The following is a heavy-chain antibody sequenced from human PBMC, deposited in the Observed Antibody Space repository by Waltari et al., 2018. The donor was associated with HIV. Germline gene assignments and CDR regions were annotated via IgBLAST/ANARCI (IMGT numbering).Heavy chain of an antibody. J-gene: IGHJ4*02. Sequence: QVQLVESGGGVVQPGRSLRLSCATSGFTLSSYGMHWVRQAPGKGLEWVTVIGYDGSKEYYADSVKGRFTISRDNSKNTLYLQMNSLRIEDTAVYYCARKYSSSWGAPFDYWGQGTLVTVSS. CDR3: ARKYSSSWGAPFDY. CDR2: IGYDGSKE. V-gene: IGHV3-33*01. D-gene: IGHD6-13*01. CDR1: GFTLSSYG.